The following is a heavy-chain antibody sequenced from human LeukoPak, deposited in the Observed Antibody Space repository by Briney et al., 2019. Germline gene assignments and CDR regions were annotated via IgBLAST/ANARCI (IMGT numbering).Heavy chain of an antibody. J-gene: IGHJ4*02. D-gene: IGHD5-18*01. CDR1: GGSISSYY. CDR3: ARGYSYDRYYFGY. V-gene: IGHV4-59*12. CDR2: IYYSGST. Sequence: SETLSLTCTVSGGSISSYYWSWIRQPPGKGLEWIGYIYYSGSTNYNPSLKSRVTMSVDTSKNQFSLKLSSVTAADTAVYYCARGYSYDRYYFGYWGQGTLVTVSS.